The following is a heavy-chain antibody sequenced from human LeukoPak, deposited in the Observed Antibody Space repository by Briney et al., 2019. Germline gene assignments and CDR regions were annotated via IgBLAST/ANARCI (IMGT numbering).Heavy chain of an antibody. CDR1: GYTFTDYY. CDR2: ISAYNGNT. CDR3: ARDHSSGSRWAFDI. J-gene: IGHJ3*02. V-gene: IGHV1-18*04. Sequence: ASVKVSCKASGYTFTDYYIHWMRQAPGQGLEWMGWISAYNGNTNYAQKLQGRVTMTTDTSTSTAYMELRSLRSDDTAVYYCARDHSSGSRWAFDIWGQGTMVTVSS. D-gene: IGHD3-22*01.